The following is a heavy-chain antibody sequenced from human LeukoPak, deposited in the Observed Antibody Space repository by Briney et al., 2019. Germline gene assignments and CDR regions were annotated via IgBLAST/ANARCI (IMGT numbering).Heavy chain of an antibody. D-gene: IGHD3-3*01. J-gene: IGHJ6*03. CDR1: GFTFDDYG. V-gene: IGHV3-20*01. CDR3: ARDITIFGVNAYMDV. CDR2: INWNGGST. Sequence: GGSLRLSCAASGFTFDDYGMSWVRQAPGKGLEWVSGINWNGGSTGYADSVKGRVTISRDNAKNSLYLQMNSLRAEDTALYHCARDITIFGVNAYMDVWGKGTTVTVSS.